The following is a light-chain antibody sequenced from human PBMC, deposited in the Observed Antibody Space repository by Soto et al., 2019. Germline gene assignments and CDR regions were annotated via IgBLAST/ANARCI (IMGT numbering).Light chain of an antibody. CDR2: GAS. Sequence: EIVMTQSPATLSVSPGERATLSCRASQSISNLLAWYQQKPGQAPRLLIYGASTRATGIPARFSGSGSGTEFTLTISSLQSEDFAVYYCQQYNGWPITFGQGTRLEI. CDR1: QSISNL. CDR3: QQYNGWPIT. V-gene: IGKV3-15*01. J-gene: IGKJ5*01.